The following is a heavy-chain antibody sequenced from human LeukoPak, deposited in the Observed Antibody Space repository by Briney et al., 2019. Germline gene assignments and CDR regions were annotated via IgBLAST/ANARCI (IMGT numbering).Heavy chain of an antibody. J-gene: IGHJ5*02. Sequence: GGSLRLSCAASGFTVSSNYMSWVRQAPGKGLEWVSVIYSGGSTYYADSVKGRFTISRDNSKNTLYLQMNSLRAEDTAVYYCARDGCSGGGSCHTPSWFDPWGQGTLVTVSS. CDR2: IYSGGST. V-gene: IGHV3-66*01. D-gene: IGHD2-15*01. CDR1: GFTVSSNY. CDR3: ARDGCSGGGSCHTPSWFDP.